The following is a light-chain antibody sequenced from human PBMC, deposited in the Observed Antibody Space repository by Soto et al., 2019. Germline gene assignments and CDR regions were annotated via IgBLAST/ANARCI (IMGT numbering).Light chain of an antibody. Sequence: QSALTQPASVSGSPGQSITISCTGTSSDVGGYNYVSWYQQHPGKAPKLMIYDVSNRPSGVSNRFSGSKSGNTASLTISGLQAEDEADYTRSSTLHVFGTGTKLTVL. J-gene: IGLJ1*01. CDR2: DVS. CDR1: SSDVGGYNY. CDR3: SSTLHV. V-gene: IGLV2-14*01.